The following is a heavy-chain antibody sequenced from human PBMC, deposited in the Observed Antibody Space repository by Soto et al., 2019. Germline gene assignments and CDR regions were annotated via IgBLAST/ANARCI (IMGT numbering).Heavy chain of an antibody. CDR2: IYHSGST. J-gene: IGHJ5*02. D-gene: IGHD2-15*01. V-gene: IGHV4-30-2*01. CDR1: GGSISSGGYS. Sequence: SETLSLTCAVSGGSISSGGYSWSWIRQPPGKGLEWIGYIYHSGSTYYNPSLKSRVTISVDRSKNQFSLKLSSVTAADTAVYYCARGGYCSGGSCSKGFDPWGQGTLVTVSS. CDR3: ARGGYCSGGSCSKGFDP.